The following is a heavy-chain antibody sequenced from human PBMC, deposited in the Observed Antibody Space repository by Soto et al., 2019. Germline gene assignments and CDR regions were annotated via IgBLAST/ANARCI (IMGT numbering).Heavy chain of an antibody. CDR1: GFTFSNAW. CDR3: TPDSSSLAYHYYFGMDV. D-gene: IGHD2-2*01. CDR2: IKSKTDGGTT. J-gene: IGHJ6*02. Sequence: EVQLVESGGGLVKPGGSLRLSCAASGFTFSNAWMSWVRQAPGKGLEWVGRIKSKTDGGTTDYAAPGEGRFTISRDDSKNTLYLQMNSVRTEDTAVYYCTPDSSSLAYHYYFGMDVWGQGTTVTVSS. V-gene: IGHV3-15*01.